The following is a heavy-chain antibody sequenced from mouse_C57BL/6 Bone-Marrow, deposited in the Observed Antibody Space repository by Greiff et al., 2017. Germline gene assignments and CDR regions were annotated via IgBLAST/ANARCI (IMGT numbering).Heavy chain of an antibody. Sequence: EVKLVESGAGLVKPGGSLKLSCAASGFTFSDYGMHWVSQAPVKGLEWVAYISSGSSTIYYADTVKGRSTISRDNAKNTLCLQMTSLWAEDRAMCYCASRYYAMDYWGQGTSVTVSS. CDR2: ISSGSSTI. CDR3: ASRYYAMDY. V-gene: IGHV5-17*01. J-gene: IGHJ4*01. CDR1: GFTFSDYG.